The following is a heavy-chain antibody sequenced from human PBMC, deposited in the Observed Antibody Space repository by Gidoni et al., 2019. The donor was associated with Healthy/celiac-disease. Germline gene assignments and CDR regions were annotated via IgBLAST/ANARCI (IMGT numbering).Heavy chain of an antibody. CDR3: ARVGVVAATPNWFDP. D-gene: IGHD2-15*01. J-gene: IGHJ5*02. CDR2: ISSSSSYT. V-gene: IGHV3-11*05. CDR1: GFPFSAYY. Sequence: QVQLVESGGGLVKPGGSLRLSCAASGFPFSAYYMSWIRQAPGKGLDWVSYISSSSSYTNYADSGKGRFTISRDNAKNSLYLQMNSLRAEDTAVYYCARVGVVAATPNWFDPWGQGTLVTVSS.